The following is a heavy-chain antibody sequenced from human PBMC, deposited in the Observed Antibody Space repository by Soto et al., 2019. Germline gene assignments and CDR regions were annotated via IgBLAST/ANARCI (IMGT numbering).Heavy chain of an antibody. CDR1: GGSSRAYH. CDR2: FSYSGSL. J-gene: IGHJ2*01. CDR3: AGGPRYWSFAL. Sequence: SETLSLTCSVYGGSSRAYHWSWIRQSPGEGLEWIGEFSYSGSLNYNPSLKRRVAVSLDTSTDHFSLTMTSVTAADTGVYFRAGGPRYWSFALWGRGTLVTVSS. D-gene: IGHD1-20*01. V-gene: IGHV4-34*01.